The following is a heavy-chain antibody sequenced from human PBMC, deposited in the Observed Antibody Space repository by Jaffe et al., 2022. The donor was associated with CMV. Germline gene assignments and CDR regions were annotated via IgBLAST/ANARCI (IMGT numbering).Heavy chain of an antibody. J-gene: IGHJ3*02. V-gene: IGHV4-34*01. CDR2: INHSGST. CDR3: ARGPSYYDTDAFDI. Sequence: QVQLQQWGAGLLKPSETLSLTCAVYGGSFSGYYWSWIRQPPGKGLEWIGEINHSGSTNYNPSLKSRVTISVDTSKNQFSLKLSSVTAADTAVYYCARGPSYYDTDAFDIWGQGTMVTVSS. D-gene: IGHD3-22*01. CDR1: GGSFSGYY.